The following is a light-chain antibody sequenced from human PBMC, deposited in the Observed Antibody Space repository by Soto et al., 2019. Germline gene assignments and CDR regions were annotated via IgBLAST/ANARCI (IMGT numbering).Light chain of an antibody. J-gene: IGLJ1*01. Sequence: QSVLTQPASVSGSPGQSITISCTGTSSDVGGYNYVSWYQQHPGKAPKLMIYEVSNRPSGVSNRFSGSKSGNTASLTISGLQAEDEDDYYCRSYTSSSPYVFGTGTKLTVL. V-gene: IGLV2-14*01. CDR3: RSYTSSSPYV. CDR1: SSDVGGYNY. CDR2: EVS.